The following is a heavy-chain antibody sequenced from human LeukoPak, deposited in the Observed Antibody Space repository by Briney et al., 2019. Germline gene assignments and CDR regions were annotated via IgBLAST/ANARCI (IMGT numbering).Heavy chain of an antibody. CDR3: ARHDPSGIEAAGDY. CDR1: GGTFSSYA. Sequence: ASVKVSCKASGGTFSSYAISWVRQAPGQGLEWMGGIIPIFGTANYAQKFQGRVTITADESTSTVYMELSSLRSEDTAVYYCARHDPSGIEAAGDYWGQGTLVTVSS. V-gene: IGHV1-69*13. J-gene: IGHJ4*02. CDR2: IIPIFGTA. D-gene: IGHD6-13*01.